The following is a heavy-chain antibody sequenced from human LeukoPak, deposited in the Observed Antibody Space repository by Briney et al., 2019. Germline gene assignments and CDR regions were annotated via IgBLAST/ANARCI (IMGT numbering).Heavy chain of an antibody. Sequence: SGGSLRLSCAASGFTFSSYAMSWVRQAPGKGLEWVSAISGSGGSTYYADSVKGRFTISRDNSKNTLYLQMNSLRAEDTAVYYCAKDYYDILTGYHDYWGQGTLVTVSS. D-gene: IGHD3-9*01. CDR3: AKDYYDILTGYHDY. J-gene: IGHJ4*02. V-gene: IGHV3-23*01. CDR2: ISGSGGST. CDR1: GFTFSSYA.